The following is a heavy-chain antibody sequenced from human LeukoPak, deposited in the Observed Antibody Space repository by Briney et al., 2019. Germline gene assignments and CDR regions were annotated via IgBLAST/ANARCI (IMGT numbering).Heavy chain of an antibody. CDR1: GFTFSNYA. J-gene: IGHJ3*01. CDR3: ATRTSGAFDF. V-gene: IGHV3-30-3*01. Sequence: GGSLRLSCAASGFTFSNYAVHWVRQAPGKGLEWVALISDDGSNKYYTDSVKGRFTISRDDSKNTLYLQMNSLRAEDTAVYYCATRTSGAFDFWGQGTMVIVS. D-gene: IGHD2-2*01. CDR2: ISDDGSNK.